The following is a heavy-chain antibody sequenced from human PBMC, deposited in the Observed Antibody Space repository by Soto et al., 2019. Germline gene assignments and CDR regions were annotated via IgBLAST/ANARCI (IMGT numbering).Heavy chain of an antibody. CDR3: ARGYYYGSGRPTPGGMDV. J-gene: IGHJ6*02. CDR1: GYTFTNYD. V-gene: IGHV1-18*01. Sequence: GASVKVSCKAPGYTFTNYDINWVRQAPGQGLVWIGLISTYTGNTNYAQKLQGRVTMTTDTSTSTAYMELRSLRSDDTAVYYCARGYYYGSGRPTPGGMDVWGQGTTVTVSS. CDR2: ISTYTGNT. D-gene: IGHD3-10*01.